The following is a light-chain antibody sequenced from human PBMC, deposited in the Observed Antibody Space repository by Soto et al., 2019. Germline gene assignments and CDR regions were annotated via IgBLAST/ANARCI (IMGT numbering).Light chain of an antibody. J-gene: IGLJ1*01. CDR1: SSDVGGYNY. CDR3: ISYTSSSTLNYV. V-gene: IGLV2-14*01. Sequence: QSALTQPASVSGSPGQSITISCTGTSSDVGGYNYVSWYQQHPGKAPKLMIYDVSNRPSGVSNRFSGSKSGNTASLTISGLQAKDEADYYCISYTSSSTLNYVFGTGTKVTVL. CDR2: DVS.